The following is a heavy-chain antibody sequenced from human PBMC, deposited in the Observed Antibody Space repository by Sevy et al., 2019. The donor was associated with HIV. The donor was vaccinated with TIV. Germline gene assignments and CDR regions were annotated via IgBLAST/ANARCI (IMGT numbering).Heavy chain of an antibody. V-gene: IGHV3-49*03. D-gene: IGHD2-2*03. CDR2: IRSKAYGGTT. CDR3: TREVVIVVVPAGMDV. CDR1: GFTFGDYA. Sequence: GGSLRLPCTASGFTFGDYAMSWFRQAPGKGLEWVGFIRSKAYGGTTEYAASVKGRFTISRDDSKSIAYLQMNSLKTEDTAVYYCTREVVIVVVPAGMDVWGQGTTVTVSS. J-gene: IGHJ6*02.